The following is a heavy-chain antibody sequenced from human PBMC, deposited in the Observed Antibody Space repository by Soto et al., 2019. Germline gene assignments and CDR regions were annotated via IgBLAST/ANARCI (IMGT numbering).Heavy chain of an antibody. CDR1: GGSISSSNW. J-gene: IGHJ4*02. V-gene: IGHV4-4*02. CDR3: TRGTGYVGNYVSYFDY. Sequence: NPSETLSLTCAVSGGSISSSNWWSWVRQPPGKGLEWIGEIYHSGSTNYNPSLKSRVTISVDKSKDQFSLKLSSVTAADTAVYYCTRGTGYVGNYVSYFDYWGQGTLVTVSS. CDR2: IYHSGST. D-gene: IGHD1-7*01.